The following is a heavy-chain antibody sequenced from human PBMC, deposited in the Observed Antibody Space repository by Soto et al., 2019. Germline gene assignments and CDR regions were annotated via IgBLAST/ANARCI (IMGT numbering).Heavy chain of an antibody. V-gene: IGHV4-39*07. CDR1: GGSISSSSYY. CDR2: IFYSGST. J-gene: IGHJ4*02. Sequence: PSETLSLTCTVSGGSISSSSYYWGWIRQPPGKGLEWIGCIFYSGSTYYNPSLKSRVTISVDTSKNQFSLKLSSVTAADTAVYYCASGQVVAAQLWGQGTLVPVSA. D-gene: IGHD2-15*01. CDR3: ASGQVVAAQL.